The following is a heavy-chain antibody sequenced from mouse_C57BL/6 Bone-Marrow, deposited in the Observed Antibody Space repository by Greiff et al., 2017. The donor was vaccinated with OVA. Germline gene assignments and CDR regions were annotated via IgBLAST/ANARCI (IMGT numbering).Heavy chain of an antibody. CDR2: ISSGSSTI. V-gene: IGHV5-17*01. CDR1: GFTFSDYG. J-gene: IGHJ4*01. CDR3: ARNPYYYGSMDY. D-gene: IGHD1-1*01. Sequence: EVQRVESGGGLVKPGGSLKLSCAASGFTFSDYGMHWVRQAPEKGLEWVAYISSGSSTIYYADTVKGRFTISRDNAKNTLFLQMTSLRSEYTAMYYCARNPYYYGSMDYWGQGTSVTVSS.